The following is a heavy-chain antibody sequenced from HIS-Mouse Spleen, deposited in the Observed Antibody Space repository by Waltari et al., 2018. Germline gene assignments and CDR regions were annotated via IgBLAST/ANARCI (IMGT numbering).Heavy chain of an antibody. Sequence: QVQLVESGGGVVQPGRSLRLPGAASGFTFSSYAMHWVRQAPGKGLGWVAVISYDGSNKYYADSVKGRFTISRDNSKNTLYLQMNSLRAEDTAVYYCARDHSGWYFDYWGQGTLVTVSS. CDR2: ISYDGSNK. J-gene: IGHJ4*02. CDR3: ARDHSGWYFDY. CDR1: GFTFSSYA. V-gene: IGHV3-30-3*01. D-gene: IGHD6-19*01.